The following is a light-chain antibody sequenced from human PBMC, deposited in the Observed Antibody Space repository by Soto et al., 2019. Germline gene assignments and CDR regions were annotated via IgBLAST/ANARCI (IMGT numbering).Light chain of an antibody. J-gene: IGKJ5*01. CDR1: QSISSY. CDR3: QQSYSTPFIT. CDR2: AAS. V-gene: IGKV1-39*01. Sequence: DSQMTQSPASLSASVGDGVTITCRASQSISSYLNWYQQKPGKAPKLLIYAASSLQSGVPSRFSGSGSGTDFTLTISSLQPEDFATYYCQQSYSTPFITFGQGTRLEIK.